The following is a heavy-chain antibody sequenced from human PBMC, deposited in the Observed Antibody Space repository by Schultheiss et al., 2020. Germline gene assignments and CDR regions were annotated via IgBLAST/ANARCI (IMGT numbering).Heavy chain of an antibody. Sequence: GGSLRLSCAASGFTFSSYEMNWVRQAPGKGLEWVSYISSSGSTIYYADSVKGRFTISRDNAKNSLYLQMNSLRAEDTAVYYCARMEAKYSYDNYYYYGMDVWGQGTTVTVSS. V-gene: IGHV3-48*03. D-gene: IGHD5-18*01. J-gene: IGHJ6*02. CDR3: ARMEAKYSYDNYYYYGMDV. CDR2: ISSSGSTI. CDR1: GFTFSSYE.